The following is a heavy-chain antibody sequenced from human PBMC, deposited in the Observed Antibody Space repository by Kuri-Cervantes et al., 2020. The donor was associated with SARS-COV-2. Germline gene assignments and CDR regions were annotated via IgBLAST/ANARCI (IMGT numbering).Heavy chain of an antibody. CDR3: ARDGGSSWDFDY. Sequence: SETLSLTCTVSGGSISSYYWSWTRQPPGKGLEWIGYIYYSGSTNYNPSLKSRVTISVDTSKNQFSLKLSSVTAADTAVYYCARDGGSSWDFDYWGQGTLVTVSS. D-gene: IGHD6-13*01. CDR1: GGSISSYY. J-gene: IGHJ4*02. V-gene: IGHV4-59*01. CDR2: IYYSGST.